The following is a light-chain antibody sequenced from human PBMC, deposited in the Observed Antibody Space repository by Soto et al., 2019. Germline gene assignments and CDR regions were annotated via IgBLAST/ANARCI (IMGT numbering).Light chain of an antibody. CDR1: HSISTF. V-gene: IGKV1-39*01. CDR3: QQSYTTPRT. J-gene: IGKJ1*01. Sequence: DIQMTQSPSSLSASVGDRVSVTCRASHSISTFLNWYQQRPGEAPKLLIYAASSLQSGVPSRFSGSGSGADFTRTIGSLQPEDFATYYCQQSYTTPRTFGQGTKVEVK. CDR2: AAS.